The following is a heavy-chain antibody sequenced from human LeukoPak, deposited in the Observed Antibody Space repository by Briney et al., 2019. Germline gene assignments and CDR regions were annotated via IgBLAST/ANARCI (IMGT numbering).Heavy chain of an antibody. Sequence: SVKVSCTASGGTGSSYASSWLRQAPGQGLEWMGRIIPIFGIADYAQKFQGRVTITADKSTSTAYMELSSLRSEDTAVYSCARLVPTTVVTPGYYYGMDVWGQGTTVTVSS. D-gene: IGHD4-23*01. J-gene: IGHJ6*02. CDR2: IIPIFGIA. CDR3: ARLVPTTVVTPGYYYGMDV. V-gene: IGHV1-69*04. CDR1: GGTGSSYA.